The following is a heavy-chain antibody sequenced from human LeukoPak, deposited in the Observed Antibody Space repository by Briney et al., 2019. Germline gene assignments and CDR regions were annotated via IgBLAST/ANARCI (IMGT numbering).Heavy chain of an antibody. J-gene: IGHJ4*02. CDR2: ISGSGGST. CDR3: AKEGGSRGYFDY. Sequence: PGGSLRLSCAASGFTFSSYTMSWVRQAPGKGLEWVSAISGSGGSTYYADSVKGQFTISRDNSKNTLYLQMNSLRAEDTAVYCCAKEGGSRGYFDYWGQGTLVTVSS. V-gene: IGHV3-23*01. CDR1: GFTFSSYT.